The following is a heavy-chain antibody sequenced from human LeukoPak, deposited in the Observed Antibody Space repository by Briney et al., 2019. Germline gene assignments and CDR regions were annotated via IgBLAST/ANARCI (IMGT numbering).Heavy chain of an antibody. Sequence: SGGSLRLSCAASGFSVSNNYMSWVRQAPGKGLEWVSLFYRGGSTYYADYVTGRFTISRDYSKKALCLQMNSLRAEDTAVYYCARVRRLCSDFDYWGQGTMHSLSS. D-gene: IGHD3-10*02. CDR2: FYRGGST. V-gene: IGHV3-66*01. J-gene: IGHJ4*02. CDR1: GFSVSNNY. CDR3: ARVRRLCSDFDY.